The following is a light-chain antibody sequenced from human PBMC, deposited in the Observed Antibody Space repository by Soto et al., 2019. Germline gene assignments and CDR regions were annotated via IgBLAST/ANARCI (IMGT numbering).Light chain of an antibody. V-gene: IGLV4-69*01. CDR3: QTWGTGIRV. J-gene: IGLJ2*01. CDR1: SGHSSYA. Sequence: QSVLTQSPSASASLGASVKLTCTLSSGHSSYAIAWHQQQPEKGPRYLMKLNSDGSHNKGDGIPDRFSGSSSGAERYLTISSLQSEDEADYYCQTWGTGIRVFGGETKLTVL. CDR2: LNSDGSH.